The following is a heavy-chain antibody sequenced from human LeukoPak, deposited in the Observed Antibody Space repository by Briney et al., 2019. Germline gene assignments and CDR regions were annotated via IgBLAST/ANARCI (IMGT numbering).Heavy chain of an antibody. CDR3: ARGLRDGYNYGENYFDY. D-gene: IGHD5-24*01. V-gene: IGHV1-69*05. CDR2: IIPIFGTA. Sequence: GASVKVSCKASGGTSSRHAISWVRQAPGQGLEWMGGIIPIFGTANYAQKFQGRVTITTDESTSTTYMELSSLKSEDTAVYYCARGLRDGYNYGENYFDYWGQGTLVTVSS. J-gene: IGHJ4*02. CDR1: GGTSSRHA.